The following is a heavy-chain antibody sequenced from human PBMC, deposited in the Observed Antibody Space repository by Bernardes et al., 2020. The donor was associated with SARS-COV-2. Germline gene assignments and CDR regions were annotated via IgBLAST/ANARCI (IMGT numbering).Heavy chain of an antibody. V-gene: IGHV3-74*01. CDR3: SREYFDGSGYYYFDY. D-gene: IGHD3-22*01. CDR1: GFTFNNRW. Sequence: GWSLRLSCAASGFTFNNRWVHWVRQAPGKGLEWVSRINSDGTSRGYADSVRGRFTISRDNAKNTLYLQMNSLRAEDTAVYYCSREYFDGSGYYYFDYWGQGTLVTVSS. CDR2: INSDGTSR. J-gene: IGHJ4*02.